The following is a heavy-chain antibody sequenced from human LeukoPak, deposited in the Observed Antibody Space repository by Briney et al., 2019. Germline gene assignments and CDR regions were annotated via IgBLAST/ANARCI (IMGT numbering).Heavy chain of an antibody. D-gene: IGHD2-21*01. CDR1: GGSISSSNW. CDR2: IYHSGST. Sequence: PSETLSLTCAVSGGSISSSNWWSWVRQPPGKGLEWIGEIYHSGSTNYNPSLKSRVIISVGKSKNQFSLKLSSVTAADTAVFYCARVGGGKTTGGFDIWGQGIMVTVSS. J-gene: IGHJ3*02. V-gene: IGHV4-4*02. CDR3: ARVGGGKTTGGFDI.